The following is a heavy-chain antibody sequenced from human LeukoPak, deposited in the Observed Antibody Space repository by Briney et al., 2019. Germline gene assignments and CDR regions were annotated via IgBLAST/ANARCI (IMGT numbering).Heavy chain of an antibody. V-gene: IGHV1-2*02. Sequence: ASVKVSCKASGYTFTDYYIHWVRQAPGQGLEWMGWINPNSGGTNYAQKFQGRVTMTRDTSISTAYMELSRLRSDDTAVYYCARDPDYDFWSGYYEYYYYGMDVWGQGTRSPSP. CDR2: INPNSGGT. CDR1: GYTFTDYY. J-gene: IGHJ6*02. D-gene: IGHD3-3*01. CDR3: ARDPDYDFWSGYYEYYYYGMDV.